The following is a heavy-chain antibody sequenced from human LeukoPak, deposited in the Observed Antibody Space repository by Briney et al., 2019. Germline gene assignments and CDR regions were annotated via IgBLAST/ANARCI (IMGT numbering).Heavy chain of an antibody. V-gene: IGHV3-7*01. D-gene: IGHD6-13*01. CDR2: IKQDGSEK. CDR3: ARGGKQQLVSGYFDY. CDR1: GFTFSSYW. Sequence: PGGSLRFSCAASGFTFSSYWMSWVRQAPGKGLEWVANIKQDGSEKYYVDSVKGRFTISRDNAKNSLYLQMNSLRAEDTAVYYCARGGKQQLVSGYFDYWGQGTLVTVSS. J-gene: IGHJ4*02.